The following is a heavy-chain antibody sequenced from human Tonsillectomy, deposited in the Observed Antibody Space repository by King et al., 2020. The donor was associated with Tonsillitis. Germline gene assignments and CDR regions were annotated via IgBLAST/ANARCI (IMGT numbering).Heavy chain of an antibody. J-gene: IGHJ4*02. CDR1: GFTFSSYG. CDR2: ISYDGSNK. D-gene: IGHD3-10*01. CDR3: AKVNVRGVCHSSFDY. V-gene: IGHV3-30*18. Sequence: VQLVESGGGVVQPGRSLRLSCAASGFTFSSYGMHWVRQAPGKGLEWVAVISYDGSNKYYADSVKGRFTISRDTSKNTLYLQMNSLRAEDTAVYYCAKVNVRGVCHSSFDYWGQGTLVTVSS.